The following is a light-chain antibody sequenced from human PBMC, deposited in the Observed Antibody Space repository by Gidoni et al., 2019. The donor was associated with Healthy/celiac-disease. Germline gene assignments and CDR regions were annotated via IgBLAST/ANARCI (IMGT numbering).Light chain of an antibody. CDR2: DAS. V-gene: IGKV1-33*01. J-gene: IGKJ3*01. Sequence: DIQMTQSPSSLSASVGDRVTITCQASQDISNYLNWYQQKPGKAPTLLIYDASNLETGVPSRFSGSGSGTDFTFTISSLQPEDIATYYCQQYDNLLITFGPXTKVDIK. CDR3: QQYDNLLIT. CDR1: QDISNY.